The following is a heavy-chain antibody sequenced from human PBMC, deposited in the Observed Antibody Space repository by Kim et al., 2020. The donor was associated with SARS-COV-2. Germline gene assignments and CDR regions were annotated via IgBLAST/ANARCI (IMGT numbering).Heavy chain of an antibody. V-gene: IGHV3-23*01. CDR3: AKADRDTMIVVVITHDY. D-gene: IGHD3-22*01. Sequence: VKGRFTISRDNSKNTLYLQMNSLRAEDTAVYYCAKADRDTMIVVVITHDYWGQGTLVTVSS. J-gene: IGHJ4*02.